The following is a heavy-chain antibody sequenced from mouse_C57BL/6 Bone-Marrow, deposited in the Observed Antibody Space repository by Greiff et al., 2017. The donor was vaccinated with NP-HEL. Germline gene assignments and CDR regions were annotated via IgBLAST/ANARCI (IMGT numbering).Heavy chain of an antibody. CDR1: GYTFTSYW. CDR3: ARDSGYAFDY. Sequence: QVQLQQPGTELVKPGASVKLSCKASGYTFTSYWMHWLKQRPGQGLEWIGNINPNNGGTNDNEKFKNKATLTVDKSSRTAYMQLSSLTSEDSSVYYCARDSGYAFDYWGQGTTLTVSS. CDR2: INPNNGGT. D-gene: IGHD3-2*02. V-gene: IGHV1-53*01. J-gene: IGHJ2*01.